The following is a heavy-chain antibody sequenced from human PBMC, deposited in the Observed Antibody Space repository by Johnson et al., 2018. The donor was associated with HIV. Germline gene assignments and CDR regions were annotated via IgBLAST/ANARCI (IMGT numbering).Heavy chain of an antibody. CDR1: GFTFDDYA. J-gene: IGHJ3*02. Sequence: VQLVESGGGLVQPGRSLRLSCAASGFTFDDYAMHWVRQAPGKGLEWVSGISWNSGSIGYADSVKGRFTISRDNSKNTLYLQMSSLRADDTAVYYCAKGVRGSSCYDAFDIWGQGTMVTVS. V-gene: IGHV3-9*01. CDR3: AKGVRGSSCYDAFDI. D-gene: IGHD6-6*01. CDR2: ISWNSGSI.